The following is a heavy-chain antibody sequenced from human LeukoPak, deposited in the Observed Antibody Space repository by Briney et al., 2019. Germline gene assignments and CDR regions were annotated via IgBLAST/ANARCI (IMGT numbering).Heavy chain of an antibody. Sequence: ASVKVSCKVSGYTLTELSMHWVRQAPGKGLEWMGGFDPEDGETIYAQKFQGRVTMTEDTSTDTAYMELSSLRSEDTAVYYCATVRTWEPMTWFDPWGQGTLVTVSS. V-gene: IGHV1-24*01. CDR3: ATVRTWEPMTWFDP. CDR2: FDPEDGET. D-gene: IGHD1-26*01. J-gene: IGHJ5*02. CDR1: GYTLTELS.